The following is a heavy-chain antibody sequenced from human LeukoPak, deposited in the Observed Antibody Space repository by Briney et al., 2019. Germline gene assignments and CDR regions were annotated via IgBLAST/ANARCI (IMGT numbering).Heavy chain of an antibody. D-gene: IGHD5-18*01. CDR2: IGPSDSET. CDR3: ARQTAMGRSGDY. V-gene: IGHV5-51*01. J-gene: IGHJ4*02. CDR1: GYSFTSYW. Sequence: RGESLKISCKASGYSFTSYWIGWARQMPGKGLEWMGIIGPSDSETRYTPSFQGQVTISVDKSLTTADLQWNSLKASDTAMYYCARQTAMGRSGDYWGQGTLVTVSS.